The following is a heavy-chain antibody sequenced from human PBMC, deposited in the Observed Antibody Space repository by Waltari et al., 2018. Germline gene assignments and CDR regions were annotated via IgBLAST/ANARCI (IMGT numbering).Heavy chain of an antibody. D-gene: IGHD6-19*01. V-gene: IGHV2-5*02. Sequence: QITLKESGPTLVKPPQTLTLTCTFSGFSFTSTGVAVSWIRQPPGKALEWLALIHWDDEKWYSASLKSRITITKDTSRKQVVLTMTNMDPVDTATYYCAGGWVHFDYWGQGTLVTVSS. CDR3: AGGWVHFDY. J-gene: IGHJ4*02. CDR2: IHWDDEK. CDR1: GFSFTSTGVA.